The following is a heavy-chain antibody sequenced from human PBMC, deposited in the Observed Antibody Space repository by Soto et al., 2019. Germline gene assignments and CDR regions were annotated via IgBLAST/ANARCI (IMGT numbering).Heavy chain of an antibody. J-gene: IGHJ4*02. CDR1: GYTFTSYG. CDR3: ARVTGHYYDSSGYLLN. CDR2: ISAYNGNT. Sequence: QVQLVQSGAEVKKPGASVKVSCKASGYTFTSYGISWVRQAPGQGLEWMGWISAYNGNTHYAQKLQGRVTMTTDTTTSTADMELRSLRSDDTAAYYCARVTGHYYDSSGYLLNCGEGTLVTVCS. V-gene: IGHV1-18*01. D-gene: IGHD3-22*01.